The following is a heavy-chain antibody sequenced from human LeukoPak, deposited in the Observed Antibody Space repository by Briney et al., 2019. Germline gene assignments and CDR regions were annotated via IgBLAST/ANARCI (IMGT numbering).Heavy chain of an antibody. CDR1: GFTFSSYA. J-gene: IGHJ4*02. CDR2: ISYDGSNK. Sequence: GGSLRLSCAASGFTFSSYAMHWVRQAPGKGLEWVAVISYDGSNKYYADSVKGRFTISRDNSKNTLYLQMNSLRAQDTAVYYCARDMLDEGNHIDYWGQGTLVTVSS. V-gene: IGHV3-30*01. D-gene: IGHD1-14*01. CDR3: ARDMLDEGNHIDY.